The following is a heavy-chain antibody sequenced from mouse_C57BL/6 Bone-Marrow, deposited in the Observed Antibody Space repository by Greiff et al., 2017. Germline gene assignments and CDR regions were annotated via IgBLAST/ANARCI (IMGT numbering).Heavy chain of an antibody. D-gene: IGHD1-1*01. CDR1: GYTFTSYW. CDR3: ASENYYGSTSYAMDY. Sequence: DLVKPGASVKLSCKASGYTFTSYWINWIKQRPGQGLECIGRIAPGSGSTYYNEIFKGKAKLTVDTYSSTAYIQLSSLSYEDSAVYFSASENYYGSTSYAMDYWCQGTSVTVSS. CDR2: IAPGSGST. V-gene: IGHV1S41*01. J-gene: IGHJ4*01.